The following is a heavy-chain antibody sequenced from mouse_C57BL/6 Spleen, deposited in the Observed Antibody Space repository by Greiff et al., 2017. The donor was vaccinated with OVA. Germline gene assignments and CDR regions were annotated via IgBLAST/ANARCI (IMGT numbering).Heavy chain of an antibody. Sequence: VQLQQPGAELVMPGASVKLSCKASGYTFTSYWMHWVKQRPGQGLEWIGEIDPSDSYTNYNQKFKGKSTLTVDKSSSTAYMQLSSLTSEDSAVYDCARGYSNLAWFAYWGQGTLVTVSA. J-gene: IGHJ3*01. CDR2: IDPSDSYT. CDR3: ARGYSNLAWFAY. V-gene: IGHV1-69*01. D-gene: IGHD2-5*01. CDR1: GYTFTSYW.